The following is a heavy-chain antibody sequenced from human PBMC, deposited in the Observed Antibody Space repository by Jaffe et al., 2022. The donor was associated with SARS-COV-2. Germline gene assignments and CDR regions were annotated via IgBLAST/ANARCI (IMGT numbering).Heavy chain of an antibody. D-gene: IGHD3-10*01. V-gene: IGHV2-5*02. CDR1: GFSLSTSGVG. CDR3: AHSGPGNGLFPKWFGELSPFDY. J-gene: IGHJ4*02. CDR2: IYWDDDK. Sequence: QITLKESGPTLVKPTQTLTLTCTFSGFSLSTSGVGVGWIRQPPGKALEWLALIYWDDDKRYSPSLKSRLTITKDTSKNQVVLTMTNMDPVDTATYYCAHSGPGNGLFPKWFGELSPFDYWGQGTLVTVSS.